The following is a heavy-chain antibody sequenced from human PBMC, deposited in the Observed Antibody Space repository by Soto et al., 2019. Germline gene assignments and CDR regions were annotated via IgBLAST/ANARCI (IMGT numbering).Heavy chain of an antibody. CDR1: GFTFNTFA. D-gene: IGHD1-1*01. Sequence: GGSLRLSCAASGFTFNTFAMTWVRQAPGKGLEWVSSIGGGDDDRFYADSVKGRFTISRDNSKHMVFLQMNSLRAEDTAIYYCAKDRMENNSVWDPFDIWGQGTTVPV. J-gene: IGHJ3*02. CDR3: AKDRMENNSVWDPFDI. CDR2: IGGGDDDR. V-gene: IGHV3-23*01.